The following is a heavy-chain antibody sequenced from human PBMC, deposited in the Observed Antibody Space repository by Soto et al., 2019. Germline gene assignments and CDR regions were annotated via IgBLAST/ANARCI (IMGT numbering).Heavy chain of an antibody. CDR1: GGSMSGYY. CDR2: IYSSGST. Sequence: QVQLQESGPGLVKPSETLSLTCTVSGGSMSGYYWSWIRQPPGKGLEWIGYIYSSGSTNYNPSLRSRLTISLDTSNSQFSLRLTSVTAADTAVYYCTRSNWLDLWGQGILVTVSS. V-gene: IGHV4-59*13. J-gene: IGHJ5*02. CDR3: TRSNWLDL.